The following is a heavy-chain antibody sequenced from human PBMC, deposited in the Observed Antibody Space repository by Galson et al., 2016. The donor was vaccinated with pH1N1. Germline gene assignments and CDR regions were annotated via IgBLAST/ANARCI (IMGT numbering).Heavy chain of an antibody. CDR2: ISADGTAV. CDR3: ARVDYDGKSDY. CDR1: GFTFTNYD. D-gene: IGHD4-23*01. J-gene: IGHJ4*02. V-gene: IGHV3-48*03. Sequence: ASSGFTFTNYDMDWVRQAPGKGLEWISYISADGTAVYYSDSVRGRFTVSRDNAKDSLYLQMNSLRAEGTAVYYCARVDYDGKSDYWGQGALVAVSS.